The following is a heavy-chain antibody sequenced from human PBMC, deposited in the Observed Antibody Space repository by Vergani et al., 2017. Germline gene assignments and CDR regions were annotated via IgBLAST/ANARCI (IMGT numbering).Heavy chain of an antibody. CDR1: GGSFSGYY. CDR3: ARGGVKGYCSGGSCYGRYYYYYYMDV. D-gene: IGHD2-15*01. CDR2: INHSGST. Sequence: QVQLQQWGAGLLKPSETLSLTCAVYGGSFSGYYWSWIRQPPGKGLEWIGEINHSGSTNYNPSLKSRVTISVDTSKNQFSLKLSSVTAAETAVYYCARGGVKGYCSGGSCYGRYYYYYYMDVWGKGTTVTVSS. J-gene: IGHJ6*03. V-gene: IGHV4-34*01.